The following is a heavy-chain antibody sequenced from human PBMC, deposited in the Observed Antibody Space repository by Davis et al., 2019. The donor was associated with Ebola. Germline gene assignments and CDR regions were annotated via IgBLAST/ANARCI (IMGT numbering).Heavy chain of an antibody. CDR2: ISYDGSNK. Sequence: PGGSLRLSCAASGFTFSRYPMHWVRQAPGKGLEWVALISYDGSNKYYADSVKGRFTISRDNSKNTLYLQMNSLRAEETAVYYCARDGPLFALGDYYYGMDVWGQGTTVTVSS. CDR3: ARDGPLFALGDYYYGMDV. V-gene: IGHV3-30-3*01. D-gene: IGHD3-16*01. J-gene: IGHJ6*02. CDR1: GFTFSRYP.